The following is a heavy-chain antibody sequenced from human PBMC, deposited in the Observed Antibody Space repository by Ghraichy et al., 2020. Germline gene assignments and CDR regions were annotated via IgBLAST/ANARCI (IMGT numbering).Heavy chain of an antibody. J-gene: IGHJ6*02. CDR1: GFTFSSYS. CDR3: AKDYGGEYYYYGMDV. Sequence: GGSLRLSCAASGFTFSSYSMNWVRQAPGKGLEWVSYISSSSSTIYYADSVKGRFTISRDNAKNSLYLQMNSLRDEDTAVYYCAKDYGGEYYYYGMDVWGQGTTVTVSS. V-gene: IGHV3-48*02. D-gene: IGHD4-23*01. CDR2: ISSSSSTI.